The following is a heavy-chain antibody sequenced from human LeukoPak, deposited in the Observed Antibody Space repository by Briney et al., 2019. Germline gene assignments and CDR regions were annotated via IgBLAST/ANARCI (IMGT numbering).Heavy chain of an antibody. CDR3: AKSSIMFAAGRLGSIDF. J-gene: IGHJ4*02. D-gene: IGHD6-25*01. V-gene: IGHV3-33*06. Sequence: PGRSLPLSCAASGFAFNDFAMYWVRQAPGKGLDWVALIRRDGSHKYYAHSIKGRFTISRDNSKNTLYLQMSSLRAEDTAVYYCAKSSIMFAAGRLGSIDFWGQGTLVTVSS. CDR1: GFAFNDFA. CDR2: IRRDGSHK.